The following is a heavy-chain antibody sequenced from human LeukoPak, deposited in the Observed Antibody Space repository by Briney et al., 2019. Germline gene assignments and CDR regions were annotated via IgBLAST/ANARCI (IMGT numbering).Heavy chain of an antibody. V-gene: IGHV1-69*05. CDR2: IIPIFGTA. J-gene: IGHJ4*02. CDR1: GGTFSSYA. Sequence: ASVKVSCKASGGTFSSYAISWVRQAPGQGLEWMGGIIPIFGTANYAQKFQGRVTITTDESTSTAYMELSSLRSEDTTVYYCARDASYCGGDCYTDYWGQGTLVTVSS. CDR3: ARDASYCGGDCYTDY. D-gene: IGHD2-21*02.